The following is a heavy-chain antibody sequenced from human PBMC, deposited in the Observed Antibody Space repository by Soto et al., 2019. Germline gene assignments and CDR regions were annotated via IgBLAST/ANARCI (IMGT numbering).Heavy chain of an antibody. D-gene: IGHD6-13*01. V-gene: IGHV1-69*01. CDR3: ARGHIPNIAAAGTYFYY. J-gene: IGHJ4*02. CDR2: IIPIFGTA. CDR1: GGTFSSYA. Sequence: QVQLVQSGAEVKKPGSSVKVSCKASGGTFSSYAISWVRQAPGQGLEWMGGIIPIFGTANYAPKFQGRVTITADESTSTAYMELSSLRSEDTAVYYCARGHIPNIAAAGTYFYYWGKGTLVTVSS.